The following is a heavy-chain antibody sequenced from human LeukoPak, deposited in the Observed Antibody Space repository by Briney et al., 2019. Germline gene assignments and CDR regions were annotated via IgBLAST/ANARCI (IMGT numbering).Heavy chain of an antibody. CDR3: AAQTYCSSTSCYVAFDI. D-gene: IGHD2-2*01. Sequence: GASVKVSCKASGGTFSSYAISWVRQAPGQGLEWMGGIIPIFGTANYAQKFQGRVTITTDESTSTAYMELSSLRSEDTAVYYCAAQTYCSSTSCYVAFDIWGQGTMVTVSS. CDR1: GGTFSSYA. CDR2: IIPIFGTA. V-gene: IGHV1-69*05. J-gene: IGHJ3*02.